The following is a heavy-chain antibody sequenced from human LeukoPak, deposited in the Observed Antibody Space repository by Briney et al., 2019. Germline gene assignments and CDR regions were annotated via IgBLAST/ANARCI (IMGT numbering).Heavy chain of an antibody. Sequence: SETLSLTCTVSGGSISSSSYSWGWIRQPPGKGLEWIGSIYYSGSTYYNPSLKSRVTISVDTSKNQFSLKLSSVTAADTAVYYCARLIRDVVVPAAQESYFDYWGQGTLVTVSS. CDR1: GGSISSSSYS. J-gene: IGHJ4*02. CDR2: IYYSGST. D-gene: IGHD2-2*01. CDR3: ARLIRDVVVPAAQESYFDY. V-gene: IGHV4-39*01.